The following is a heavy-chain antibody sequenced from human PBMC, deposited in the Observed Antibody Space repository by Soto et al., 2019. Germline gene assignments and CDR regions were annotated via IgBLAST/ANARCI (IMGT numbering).Heavy chain of an antibody. V-gene: IGHV2-5*02. CDR2: IYWDDDK. D-gene: IGHD3-22*01. J-gene: IGHJ4*02. CDR1: GFSLSTSGVG. CDR3: AHFHTYYYDSSGYKTDDY. Sequence: QITLKESGPTLVKPTQTLTLTCTFSGFSLSTSGVGVGWIRQPPGKALEWLALIYWDDDKRYSPSLKSRLTITKDTNKNHVVLTMTNLDPEDTATYYCAHFHTYYYDSSGYKTDDYWGQGTLVTVSS.